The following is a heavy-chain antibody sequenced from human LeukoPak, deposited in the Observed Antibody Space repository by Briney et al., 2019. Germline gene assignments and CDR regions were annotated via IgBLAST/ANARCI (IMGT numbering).Heavy chain of an antibody. Sequence: GSSVKVPCKASGCTFSSYAISWVRQAPGQGLEWMGGIIPIFGTANYAQKFQGRVTITADEPTSTAYMELSSLRSEDTAVYYCARGLHYDFWSGYWFDYWGQGTLVTVSS. V-gene: IGHV1-69*01. CDR2: IIPIFGTA. CDR3: ARGLHYDFWSGYWFDY. J-gene: IGHJ4*02. CDR1: GCTFSSYA. D-gene: IGHD3-3*01.